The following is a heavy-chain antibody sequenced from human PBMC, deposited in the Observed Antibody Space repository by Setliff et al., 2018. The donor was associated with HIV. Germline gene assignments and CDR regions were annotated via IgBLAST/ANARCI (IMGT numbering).Heavy chain of an antibody. V-gene: IGHV4-59*08. CDR1: GGSISGYY. J-gene: IGHJ4*02. Sequence: SETLSLTCTVSGGSISGYYWSWVRQPPEKRLELIGFIHYSGSSDYNPSLTSRITMSVDTSKNQFSLKLSSVTAADTAIYYCARTYSSNWYIDYWGQGTLVTVSS. D-gene: IGHD6-13*01. CDR2: IHYSGSS. CDR3: ARTYSSNWYIDY.